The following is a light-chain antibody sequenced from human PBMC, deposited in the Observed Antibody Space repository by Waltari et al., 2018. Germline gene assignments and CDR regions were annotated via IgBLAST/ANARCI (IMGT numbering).Light chain of an antibody. CDR3: SSFAGSNTWV. CDR2: EVT. Sequence: QSALTQPASVSGSPGQSIAVSCTGTSSDVGTYNLVSWYQHHPGKAPSFMIFEVTKRPSGVSNRFSGSKSGNTASLTISGLQAEDEADYYCSSFAGSNTWVFGTGTKVTVL. J-gene: IGLJ1*01. V-gene: IGLV2-23*02. CDR1: SSDVGTYNL.